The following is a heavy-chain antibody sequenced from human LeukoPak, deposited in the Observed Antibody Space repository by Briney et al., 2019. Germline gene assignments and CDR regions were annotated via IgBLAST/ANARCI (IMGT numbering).Heavy chain of an antibody. CDR2: IYDSGST. V-gene: IGHV4-39*01. D-gene: IGHD1-26*01. CDR1: GASISGSGYY. J-gene: IGHJ4*02. Sequence: EPSETLSLTCTVSGASISGSGYYWGWIRQPPGKGLEWIGNIYDSGSTYYNASLQSRVTISIDTSKNQFSLRLSSVTAADTAMYYCAKSGGYGLIDYWGQGTLVTVSS. CDR3: AKSGGYGLIDY.